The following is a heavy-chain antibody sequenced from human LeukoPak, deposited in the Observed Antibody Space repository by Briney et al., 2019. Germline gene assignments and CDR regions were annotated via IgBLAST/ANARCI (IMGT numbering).Heavy chain of an antibody. CDR3: AMSRITIFGVGFDP. CDR2: IYYSGST. Sequence: PSQTLSLTCTVSGGSISSGGYYWSWIRQHPGKGLEWIGYIYYSGSTNYNPSLKSRVTMSVDTSKNQFSLKLSSVTAADTAVYYCAMSRITIFGVGFDPWGQGTLVTVSS. J-gene: IGHJ5*02. V-gene: IGHV4-31*03. CDR1: GGSISSGGYY. D-gene: IGHD3-3*01.